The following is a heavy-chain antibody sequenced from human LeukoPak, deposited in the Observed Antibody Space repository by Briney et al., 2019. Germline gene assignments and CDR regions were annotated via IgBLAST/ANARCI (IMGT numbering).Heavy chain of an antibody. CDR1: GFTFSDYY. CDR2: ISSSGSTI. V-gene: IGHV3-11*01. J-gene: IGHJ3*02. CDR3: ARDLTVTSAFDI. D-gene: IGHD4-17*01. Sequence: GGSLRLSCAASGFTFSDYYMSWIRQAPGKGLEWVSYISSSGSTIYYADSVKGRFTISRDNAKNSLYLQMNSPRAEDTAVYYCARDLTVTSAFDIWGQGTMVTVSS.